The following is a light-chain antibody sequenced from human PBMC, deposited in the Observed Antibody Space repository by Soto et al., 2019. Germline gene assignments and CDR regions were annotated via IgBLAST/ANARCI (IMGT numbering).Light chain of an antibody. CDR3: QQYDSVLGA. CDR2: DAS. J-gene: IGKJ1*01. V-gene: IGKV1-5*01. Sequence: DIQMTQAPATLSASVGDSGTITCRASQSISHWLAWYQQKPGKAPKFLIYDASSLESGVPSRFSGSGSGTELTLTISSLQPDDFATYYCQQYDSVLGAFGPGTK. CDR1: QSISHW.